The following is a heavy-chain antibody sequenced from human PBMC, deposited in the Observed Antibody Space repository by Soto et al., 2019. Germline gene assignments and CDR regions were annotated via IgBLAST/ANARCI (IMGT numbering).Heavy chain of an antibody. Sequence: GESLKISCKGSGYSFSNYWIGWVRQIPGKGLEWMAMIYPADSDTKYSPSFEGQVTISADRSISTAYLQWSGLKASDTAMYYCARHSWSLSLTGDTYFDFWGQGALVTVSS. V-gene: IGHV5-51*01. J-gene: IGHJ4*02. CDR2: IYPADSDT. D-gene: IGHD3-9*01. CDR3: ARHSWSLSLTGDTYFDF. CDR1: GYSFSNYW.